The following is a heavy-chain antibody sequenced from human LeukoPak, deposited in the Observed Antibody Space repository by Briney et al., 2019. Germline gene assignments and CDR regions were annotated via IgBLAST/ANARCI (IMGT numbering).Heavy chain of an antibody. J-gene: IGHJ4*02. D-gene: IGHD3-3*01. CDR2: ISSSGSTI. CDR3: ARVNYDFWSGYYSGNFDY. Sequence: GGSLRLSCAASGFTFSSYSMNWVRQAPGKGLEWVSSISSSGSTIYYADSVRGRFTISRDNAKNSLYLQMNSLRAEDTAVYYCARVNYDFWSGYYSGNFDYWGQGTLVTVSS. CDR1: GFTFSSYS. V-gene: IGHV3-48*01.